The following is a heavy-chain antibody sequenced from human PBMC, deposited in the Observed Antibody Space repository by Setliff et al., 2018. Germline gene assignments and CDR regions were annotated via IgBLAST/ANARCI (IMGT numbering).Heavy chain of an antibody. J-gene: IGHJ2*01. CDR3: ARAVDSTGYFPFWYFDL. CDR1: GDSLSDYY. V-gene: IGHV4-34*01. CDR2: INHRGST. Sequence: SETLSLTCAVYGDSLSDYYWSWIRQPPGKGLEWIEEINHRGSTNYSPSLRSRLTMSLDTSRSQFSLNLTSVTAADTAIYFCARAVDSTGYFPFWYFDLWGRGTLVTVSS. D-gene: IGHD3-22*01.